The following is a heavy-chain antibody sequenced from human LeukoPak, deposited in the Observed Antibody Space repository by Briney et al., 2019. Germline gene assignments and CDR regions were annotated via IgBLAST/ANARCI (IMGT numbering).Heavy chain of an antibody. D-gene: IGHD3-10*01. CDR2: ISGDGGRI. Sequence: GGSLRLSCAASGFTFDDYAMCWVRQAPGKGLEWVSLISGDGGRIYYADSVKGRFTISRDNSKNSLYLQMNSLRTEDTALYYCAKDRPLFRGGYSGDAFDVWGQGTMVTVSS. CDR1: GFTFDDYA. J-gene: IGHJ3*01. V-gene: IGHV3-43*02. CDR3: AKDRPLFRGGYSGDAFDV.